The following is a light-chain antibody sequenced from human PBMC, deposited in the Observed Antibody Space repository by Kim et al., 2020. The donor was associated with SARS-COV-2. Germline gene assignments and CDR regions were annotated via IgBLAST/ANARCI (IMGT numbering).Light chain of an antibody. V-gene: IGLV2-23*02. Sequence: GQSLTVYFIGTSSDVGNYHLVSWYQQYPNRVPKLMIYEVSKWPAGVSNRFTGSKSGNTASLTISGLQAEDEADYYCCSYAGNSGYVFVTGTKVTVL. CDR3: CSYAGNSGYV. J-gene: IGLJ1*01. CDR2: EVS. CDR1: SSDVGNYHL.